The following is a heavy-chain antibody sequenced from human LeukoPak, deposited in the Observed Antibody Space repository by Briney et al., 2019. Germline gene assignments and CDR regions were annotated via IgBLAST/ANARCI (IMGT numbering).Heavy chain of an antibody. CDR1: GYTFTSYG. J-gene: IGHJ4*02. V-gene: IGHV1-18*01. Sequence: ASVKVSCKASGYTFTSYGISWVRQAPGQGLEWMGWISAYNGNTNYAQKLQGRVTMTTDTSTSTAYMELRRLRSDDTAVYYCARVSPLIVATTHFDYWGQGTLVTVSS. D-gene: IGHD5-12*01. CDR3: ARVSPLIVATTHFDY. CDR2: ISAYNGNT.